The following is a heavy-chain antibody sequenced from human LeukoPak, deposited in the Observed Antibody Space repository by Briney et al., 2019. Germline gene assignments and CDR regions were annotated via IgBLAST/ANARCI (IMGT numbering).Heavy chain of an antibody. J-gene: IGHJ4*02. CDR1: GFTVSSNY. CDR2: ISSSSSYI. Sequence: PGGSLRLSCAASGFTVSSNYMSWVRQAPGKGLEWVSSISSSSSYIYYADSVKGRFTISRDNAKNSLYLQMNSLRAEDTAVYYCARDRVNYYGDDLGQGTLVTVSS. V-gene: IGHV3-21*01. CDR3: ARDRVNYYGDD. D-gene: IGHD4-17*01.